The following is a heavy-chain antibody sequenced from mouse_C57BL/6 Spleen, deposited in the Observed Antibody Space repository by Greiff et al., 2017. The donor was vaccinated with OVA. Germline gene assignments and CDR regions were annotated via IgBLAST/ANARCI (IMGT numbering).Heavy chain of an antibody. CDR1: GYTFTSYW. J-gene: IGHJ4*01. Sequence: QVQLQQPGAELVRPGSSVKLSCKASGYTFTSYWMHWVKQRPIQGLEWIGNIDPSDSETHYNQKFKDKATLTVDKSSSTAYMQLSSLTSEDSAVYYCAREEAGTEYAMDYWGQGTSVTVSS. D-gene: IGHD4-1*01. CDR3: AREEAGTEYAMDY. CDR2: IDPSDSET. V-gene: IGHV1-52*01.